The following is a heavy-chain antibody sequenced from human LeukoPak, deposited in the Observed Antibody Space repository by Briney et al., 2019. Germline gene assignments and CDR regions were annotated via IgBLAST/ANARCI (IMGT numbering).Heavy chain of an antibody. CDR1: GYTFTSYG. D-gene: IGHD6-13*01. Sequence: GASVKVSCKASGYTFTSYGISWVRQAPGQGLEWMGIINPSGGSTSYAQKFQGRVTMTRDTSTSTVYMELSSLRSEDTAVYYCARDWSTTGSWYNDNEDYWGQGTLVTVSS. CDR3: ARDWSTTGSWYNDNEDY. V-gene: IGHV1-46*01. CDR2: INPSGGST. J-gene: IGHJ4*02.